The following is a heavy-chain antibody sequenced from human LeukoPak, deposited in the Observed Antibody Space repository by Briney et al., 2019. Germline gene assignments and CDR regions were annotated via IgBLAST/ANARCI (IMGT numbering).Heavy chain of an antibody. CDR3: AKDGIWFGEAAGYFDY. CDR2: ISYDGSNK. Sequence: GRSLRLSCAASGFTFSSYGMHWVRQAPGKGLEWVAVISYDGSNKYYADSVKGRFTISRDDSKNTLYLQMNSLRAEDTAVYYCAKDGIWFGEAAGYFDYWGQGTLVTVSS. V-gene: IGHV3-30*18. J-gene: IGHJ4*02. D-gene: IGHD3-10*01. CDR1: GFTFSSYG.